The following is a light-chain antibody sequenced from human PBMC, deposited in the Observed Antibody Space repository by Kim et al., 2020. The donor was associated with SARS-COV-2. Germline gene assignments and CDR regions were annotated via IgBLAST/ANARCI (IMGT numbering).Light chain of an antibody. Sequence: VSPGERATLSCRASQSVSSNLAWYQQKPGQAPRLLIYSASNRATGIPARCSGSGSGTEFTLTISSLQSEDFAVYYCQQYNWPPAYTFGQGTKLEI. CDR2: SAS. CDR3: QQYNWPPAYT. V-gene: IGKV3-15*01. CDR1: QSVSSN. J-gene: IGKJ2*01.